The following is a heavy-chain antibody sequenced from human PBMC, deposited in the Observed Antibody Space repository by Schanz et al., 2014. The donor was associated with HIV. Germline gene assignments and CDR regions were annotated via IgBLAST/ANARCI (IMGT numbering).Heavy chain of an antibody. V-gene: IGHV3-23*04. CDR1: GFTFDDYA. CDR2: ISDTGVRT. D-gene: IGHD4-17*01. Sequence: EVQLVESGGGLVQPGRSLRLSCAASGFTFDDYAMHWVRQAPGKGLEWVSGISDTGVRTNYADSVKGRLTISRDNSENTLYLQMNSLRAEDTAVYYCAKSRGDSWPYGMDVWGQGTTVTVSS. J-gene: IGHJ6*02. CDR3: AKSRGDSWPYGMDV.